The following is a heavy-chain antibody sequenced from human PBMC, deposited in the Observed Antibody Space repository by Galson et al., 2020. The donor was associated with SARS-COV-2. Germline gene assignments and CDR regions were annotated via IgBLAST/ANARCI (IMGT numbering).Heavy chain of an antibody. V-gene: IGHV4-59*01. Sequence: ASETLSLTCTVSGGSISRYYWNWIRQPPGKGLEWIGYIYYSGSTNYNPSLKSRVSISVDTSNMQFSLRLRSVTAADTAVYYCAKGDFGGGLLDFDYWGQGTLVTVSS. D-gene: IGHD4-17*01. CDR3: AKGDFGGGLLDFDY. CDR2: IYYSGST. J-gene: IGHJ4*02. CDR1: GGSISRYY.